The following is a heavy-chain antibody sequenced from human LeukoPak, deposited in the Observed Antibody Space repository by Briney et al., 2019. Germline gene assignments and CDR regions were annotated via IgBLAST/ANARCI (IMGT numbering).Heavy chain of an antibody. CDR3: ARDLTVVVPAAPYYYYYGMDV. D-gene: IGHD2-2*01. V-gene: IGHV4-61*01. J-gene: IGHJ6*02. CDR1: GGSVSSGSYY. CDR2: IYYSGST. Sequence: PSGTLSLTCTVSGGSVSSGSYYWSWIRQPPGKGLEWIGYIYYSGSTNYNPSLKSRVTISVDTSKNQFSLKLSSVTAADTAVYYCARDLTVVVPAAPYYYYYGMDVWGQGTTVTVSS.